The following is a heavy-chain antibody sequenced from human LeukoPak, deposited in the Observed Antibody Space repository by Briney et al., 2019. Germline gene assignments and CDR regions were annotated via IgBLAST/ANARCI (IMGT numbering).Heavy chain of an antibody. CDR2: IYYSGST. J-gene: IGHJ4*02. D-gene: IGHD1-1*01. V-gene: IGHV4-59*08. CDR1: GGSISSYY. Sequence: SETLSLTCTVSGGSISSYYWSWIRQPPGKGLEWIGYIYYSGSTYYNPPLKSRVTISVDTSKNQFSLKLSSVTAADTAVYYCARYSGTGYGMYYFDYWGQGTLVTVSS. CDR3: ARYSGTGYGMYYFDY.